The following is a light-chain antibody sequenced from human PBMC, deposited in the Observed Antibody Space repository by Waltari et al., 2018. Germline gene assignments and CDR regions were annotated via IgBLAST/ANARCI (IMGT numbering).Light chain of an antibody. V-gene: IGLV2-14*03. CDR3: SSYTTTSTYV. CDR1: SSDIGRYYY. J-gene: IGLJ1*01. CDR2: DVN. Sequence: QSALTQPASVSGSPGQSITISCTGTSSDIGRYYYVSWYQHHPGKAPKLMIFDVNERPSGVSNRFSGSKSGNAASLTISGLQAEDEAHYYCSSYTTTSTYVVGTGTKVTVL.